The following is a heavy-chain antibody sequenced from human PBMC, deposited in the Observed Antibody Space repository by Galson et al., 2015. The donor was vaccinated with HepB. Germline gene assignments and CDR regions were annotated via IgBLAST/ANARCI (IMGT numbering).Heavy chain of an antibody. D-gene: IGHD3-16*01. CDR2: IYYSGST. Sequence: SETLSLTCTVSGGSVSSGSYYWSWIRQPPGKGLEWIGYIYYSGSTNYNPSLKSRVTISLDTSKNQFSLKLSSVTAADTAVYYCARDFGGFSTPPHKWFEPWGQGTLVTVSS. V-gene: IGHV4-61*01. J-gene: IGHJ5*02. CDR3: ARDFGGFSTPPHKWFEP. CDR1: GGSVSSGSYY.